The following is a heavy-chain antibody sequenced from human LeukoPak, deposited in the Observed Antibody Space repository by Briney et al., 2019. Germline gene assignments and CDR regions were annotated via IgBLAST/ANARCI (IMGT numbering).Heavy chain of an antibody. CDR1: GFTFSSYG. D-gene: IGHD2-21*01. CDR3: ARELRDAFDM. V-gene: IGHV3-30*03. Sequence: GGSLRLSCVASGFTFSSYGMHWVRQAPGKGLEWVAVISYDGSNKYYADSVKGRFTISRDNFRNTLSLQMNSLRVDDTAVYYCARELRDAFDMWGQGTRVTVS. CDR2: ISYDGSNK. J-gene: IGHJ3*02.